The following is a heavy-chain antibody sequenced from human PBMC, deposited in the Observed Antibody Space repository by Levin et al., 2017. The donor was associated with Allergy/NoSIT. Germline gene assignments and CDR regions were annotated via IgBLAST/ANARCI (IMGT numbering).Heavy chain of an antibody. V-gene: IGHV3-23*01. Sequence: GGSLRLSCAASGFSFSNYAMSWVRQTPGKGLEWVSTISGSGSNTFYADSMRGRFTISKDNSKNLLYLQIDSLRVEDTAVSYCAKGWLQFEYFDYWGQGTLVTVSS. D-gene: IGHD5-24*01. CDR3: AKGWLQFEYFDY. CDR2: ISGSGSNT. J-gene: IGHJ4*02. CDR1: GFSFSNYA.